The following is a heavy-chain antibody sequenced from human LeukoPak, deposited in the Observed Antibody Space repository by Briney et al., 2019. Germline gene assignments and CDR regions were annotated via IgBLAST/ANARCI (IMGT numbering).Heavy chain of an antibody. V-gene: IGHV3-48*03. CDR2: ISRSGLTI. D-gene: IGHD3-10*01. CDR1: GFPFSNFD. Sequence: GGSLRLSCAASGFPFSNFDISWVRQAPGKGLEWVSYISRSGLTIYYADSVEGRFTSSRDNAKNSVYLQMNSLRAEDPAVYYCARDRPAYYGLGRTIQGYWGQGTVVTVTS. J-gene: IGHJ4*02. CDR3: ARDRPAYYGLGRTIQGY.